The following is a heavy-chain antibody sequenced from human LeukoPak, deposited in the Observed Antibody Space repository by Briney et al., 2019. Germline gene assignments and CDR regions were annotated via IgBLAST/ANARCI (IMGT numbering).Heavy chain of an antibody. Sequence: PGRSLRLSCAASGFTFSSYAMHWVRQAPGKGREWGAVISYDGSNKYYADSVKGRFTISRDNSKNTLYLQMNSLRAEDTAVYYCARDLFTRRPGYFDYWGQGTLVTVSS. D-gene: IGHD3-3*01. J-gene: IGHJ4*02. CDR3: ARDLFTRRPGYFDY. CDR1: GFTFSSYA. CDR2: ISYDGSNK. V-gene: IGHV3-30*04.